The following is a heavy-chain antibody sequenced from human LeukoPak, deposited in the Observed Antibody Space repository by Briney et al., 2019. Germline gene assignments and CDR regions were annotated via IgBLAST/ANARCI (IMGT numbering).Heavy chain of an antibody. CDR1: GFTFSVYS. CDR3: ASRAGTVP. V-gene: IGHV3-21*01. CDR2: ISSTSGSI. D-gene: IGHD6-13*01. J-gene: IGHJ5*02. Sequence: PGGSLRLSCAASGFTFSVYSMNWVRQAPGKGLEWVSSISSTSGSIKYADSVKGRFAISRDNAKNSMYLQMNSLRAEDTAVYCCASRAGTVPWGQGTLVTVSS.